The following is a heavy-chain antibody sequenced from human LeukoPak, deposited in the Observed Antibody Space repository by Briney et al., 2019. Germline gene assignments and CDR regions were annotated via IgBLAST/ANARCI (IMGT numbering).Heavy chain of an antibody. J-gene: IGHJ6*02. CDR3: AGPTMDYYYYTMDV. D-gene: IGHD3-10*01. CDR1: GYDFTKYY. V-gene: IGHV5-51*01. CDR2: IYLRDSDA. Sequence: GESLKISCKRSGYDFTKYYIAWVRQMPGKGLEWMGLIYLRDSDATYSPSFRGCISMSADESNNTAYLHWGSLEASDTATYFCAGPTMDYYYYTMDVWGQGTTVTVSS.